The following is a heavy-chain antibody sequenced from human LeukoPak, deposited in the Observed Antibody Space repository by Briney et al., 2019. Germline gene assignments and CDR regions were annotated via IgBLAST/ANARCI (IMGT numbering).Heavy chain of an antibody. J-gene: IGHJ4*02. CDR3: ANNGNFYGSGSIGY. V-gene: IGHV3-23*01. Sequence: PGGSLRLSCAASGFTFSSYAMSWVRQAPGKGLEWVSAISGSGGSTYYADSVKGRFTISRDNSKNTLYLQMNSLRAEDTAVYYCANNGNFYGSGSIGYWGQGTLVTVSS. CDR2: ISGSGGST. CDR1: GFTFSSYA. D-gene: IGHD3-10*01.